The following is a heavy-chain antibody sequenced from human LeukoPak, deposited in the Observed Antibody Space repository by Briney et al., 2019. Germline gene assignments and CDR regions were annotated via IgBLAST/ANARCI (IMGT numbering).Heavy chain of an antibody. V-gene: IGHV4-34*01. CDR2: INHSGST. Sequence: SETLSLTCAVYGGSFSGYYWSWIRQPPGKGLEWIGEINHSGSTNYNPSLKSRVTISVDTSKNQFSLKLSSVTAADTAVYYCARVPQQLDRPFVYWGQGTLVTVSS. CDR3: ARVPQQLDRPFVY. D-gene: IGHD6-13*01. J-gene: IGHJ4*02. CDR1: GGSFSGYY.